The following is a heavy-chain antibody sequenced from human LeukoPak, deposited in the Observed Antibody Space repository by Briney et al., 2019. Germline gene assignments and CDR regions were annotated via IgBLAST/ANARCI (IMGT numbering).Heavy chain of an antibody. D-gene: IGHD3-10*01. CDR3: ARTREELLWSGELFSY. CDR2: SSAYYVNT. Sequence: GASVKVSCKASGYTFTSYGISWVRQATGQGLEWMGWSSAYYVNTNYAQRLQGRVTMTTDTSTSTDYMELRSLRSDDTAVYYCARTREELLWSGELFSYWGQGTLVTVSS. CDR1: GYTFTSYG. V-gene: IGHV1-18*01. J-gene: IGHJ4*02.